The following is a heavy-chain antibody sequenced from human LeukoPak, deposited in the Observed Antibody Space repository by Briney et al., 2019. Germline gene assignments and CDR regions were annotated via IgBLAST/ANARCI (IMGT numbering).Heavy chain of an antibody. CDR3: AMYYYGSGSYYNRPGKLRGHTPSFDY. CDR2: IIPIFGTA. Sequence: ASVKVSCKASGGTFSSYAISWVRQAPGQGLEWMGGIIPIFGTANYAQKFQGRVTITADESTSTAYMELSSLRSEDTAVYYCAMYYYGSGSYYNRPGKLRGHTPSFDYWGQGTLVTVSS. V-gene: IGHV1-69*13. D-gene: IGHD3-10*01. CDR1: GGTFSSYA. J-gene: IGHJ4*02.